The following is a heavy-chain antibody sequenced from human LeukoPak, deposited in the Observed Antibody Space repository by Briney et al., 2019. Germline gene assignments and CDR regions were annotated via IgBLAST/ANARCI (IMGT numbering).Heavy chain of an antibody. Sequence: SWTLSLTCAVSGYSISTGFYWGWIRQPPGKGLEWIGTIYHSGSTYYNPSLKSRVTISVDTSKNQFSLKLSSVTAADTALYYCARSKCGSTSCYGGNWFNPWGQGTLVTVSS. CDR1: GYSISTGFY. V-gene: IGHV4-38-2*01. CDR3: ARSKCGSTSCYGGNWFNP. J-gene: IGHJ5*02. D-gene: IGHD2-2*01. CDR2: IYHSGST.